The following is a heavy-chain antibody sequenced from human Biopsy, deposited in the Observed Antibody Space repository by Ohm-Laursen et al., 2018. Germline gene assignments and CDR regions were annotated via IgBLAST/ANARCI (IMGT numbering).Heavy chain of an antibody. V-gene: IGHV4-61*01. Sequence: TLSLPCTVSGDFVSSGSFYWTSIRQPPGQGLEYIGYIYDRGSTANYNPSLESRVTMSVDMPKNQFSLKLSSVTAADTAIYYCARGMRSSGWPYFDSWGQGTLVTVSS. CDR2: IYDRGST. J-gene: IGHJ4*02. CDR1: GDFVSSGSFY. D-gene: IGHD6-19*01. CDR3: ARGMRSSGWPYFDS.